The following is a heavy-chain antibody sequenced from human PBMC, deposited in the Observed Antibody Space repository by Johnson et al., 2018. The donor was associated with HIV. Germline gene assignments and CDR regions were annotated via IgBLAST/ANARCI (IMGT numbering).Heavy chain of an antibody. CDR3: ARDTDIVVVPARGDAFDI. Sequence: QMQLVESGGGVVQPGRSLRLSCAASGFTFSSYAMHWVRQAPGKGLEWVAVISYDGSNKDYADSVKGRFTISRDNSRNTLYLQMNSLRAEDTAVYYCARDTDIVVVPARGDAFDIWGQGTMVTVSS. CDR2: ISYDGSNK. J-gene: IGHJ3*02. V-gene: IGHV3-30*04. CDR1: GFTFSSYA. D-gene: IGHD2-2*01.